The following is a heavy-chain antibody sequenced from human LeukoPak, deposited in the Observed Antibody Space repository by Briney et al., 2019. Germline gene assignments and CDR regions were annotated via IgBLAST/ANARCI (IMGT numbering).Heavy chain of an antibody. D-gene: IGHD3-10*01. V-gene: IGHV4-59*01. CDR3: ARDVFRGEPPAFDI. CDR2: IYYSGST. J-gene: IGHJ3*02. Sequence: KPSETLSLTCTVSGDSISTYYWSWIRQPPGKGLEWIGYIYYSGSTNYNPSLKSRVTISVDTSKNQFSLKLSSVTAADTAVYYCARDVFRGEPPAFDIWGQGTMVTVSS. CDR1: GDSISTYY.